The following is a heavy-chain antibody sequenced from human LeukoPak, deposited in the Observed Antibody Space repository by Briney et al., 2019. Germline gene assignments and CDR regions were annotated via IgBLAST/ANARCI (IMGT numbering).Heavy chain of an antibody. J-gene: IGHJ4*02. V-gene: IGHV3-23*01. D-gene: IGHD3-22*01. CDR3: AKGGYSYDSSGHTPLDY. CDR1: GFTFTTYA. Sequence: HPGGSLRLSCGASGFTFTTYAMTWVRQAPGKGLEWVSSITGSGGSTYYGDSVKGRFTISRDNSKNTLHLQMNSLRAEDTAVYYCAKGGYSYDSSGHTPLDYWGQGTLVTVSS. CDR2: ITGSGGST.